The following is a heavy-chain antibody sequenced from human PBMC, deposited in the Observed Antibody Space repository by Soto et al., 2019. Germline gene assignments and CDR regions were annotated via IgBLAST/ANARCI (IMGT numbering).Heavy chain of an antibody. CDR1: GGSISSGDYY. J-gene: IGHJ6*02. CDR3: ARIKRITIFGVVIDKPRPYYYYGMDV. D-gene: IGHD3-3*01. V-gene: IGHV4-30-4*01. CDR2: IYYSGST. Sequence: SETLSLTCTVSGGSISSGDYYWSWIRQPPGKGLEWIGYIYYSGSTYYNPSLKSRVTISVDTSKNQFSLKLSSVTAADTAVYYCARIKRITIFGVVIDKPRPYYYYGMDVWGQGTTVTVSS.